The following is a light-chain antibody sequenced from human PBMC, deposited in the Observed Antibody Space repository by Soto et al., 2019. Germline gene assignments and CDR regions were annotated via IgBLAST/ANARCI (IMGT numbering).Light chain of an antibody. CDR1: QGISNY. CDR2: AAS. Sequence: DILMTQSPSSLSASVGDRVTITCRASQGISNYLAWYQQKPGKVPKLLIYAASTLQSGVPSRFSGSGSGTDFTLTISSLQPEDVATYYCQKYNSAPRVTFGPGTKVDIK. CDR3: QKYNSAPRVT. J-gene: IGKJ3*01. V-gene: IGKV1-27*01.